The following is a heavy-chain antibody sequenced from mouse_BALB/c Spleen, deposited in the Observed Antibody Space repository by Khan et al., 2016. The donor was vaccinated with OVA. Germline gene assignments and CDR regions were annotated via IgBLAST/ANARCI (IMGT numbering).Heavy chain of an antibody. Sequence: QVQLKQSGPGLVQPSQSLSITCTVSGFSLTTYGVHWVRQSPGKGLEWLGVIWSGGNTDYNAPFISRLNISKDNSKSNVFFKMNSLQPDDTAIYYGARNSYMYDFAYWGQGTLVTVSA. V-gene: IGHV2-4-1*01. J-gene: IGHJ3*01. CDR3: ARNSYMYDFAY. D-gene: IGHD2-14*01. CDR1: GFSLTTYG. CDR2: IWSGGNT.